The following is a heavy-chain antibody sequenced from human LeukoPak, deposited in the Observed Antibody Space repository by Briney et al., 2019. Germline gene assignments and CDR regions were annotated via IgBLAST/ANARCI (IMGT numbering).Heavy chain of an antibody. CDR2: ISAYNGNT. Sequence: ASVKVSCKASGYIFTSYAISWVRQAPGQGLEWMGWISAYNGNTDYAQKLQGRVTMTTDTSTSTAYMELRSLRSDDTAVYYCARGGGVGAVADHFDYWGQGTLATVSS. J-gene: IGHJ4*02. CDR1: GYIFTSYA. D-gene: IGHD6-19*01. CDR3: ARGGGVGAVADHFDY. V-gene: IGHV1-18*01.